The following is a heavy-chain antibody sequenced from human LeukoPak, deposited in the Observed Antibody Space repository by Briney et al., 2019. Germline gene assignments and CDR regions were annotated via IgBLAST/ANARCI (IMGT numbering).Heavy chain of an antibody. CDR1: GGSTSSGSYY. J-gene: IGHJ4*02. V-gene: IGHV4-61*02. CDR2: IYTSGST. CDR3: ARGYCSSTSCYNYFDY. Sequence: SETLSLTCTVSGGSTSSGSYYWSWIRQPAGKGLEWIGRIYTSGSTNYNPSLKSRVTISVDTSKNQFSLKLSSVTAADTAVYYCARGYCSSTSCYNYFDYWGQGTLVTVSS. D-gene: IGHD2-2*02.